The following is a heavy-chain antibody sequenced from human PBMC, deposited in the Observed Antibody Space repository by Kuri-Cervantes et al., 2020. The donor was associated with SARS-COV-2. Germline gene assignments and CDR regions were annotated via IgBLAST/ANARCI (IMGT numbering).Heavy chain of an antibody. Sequence: SETLSLTCTVSGGSISSYYWSWIRQPPGKRLEWIGYIYYSGSTNYNPSLKSRVTISVDTSKNQFSLKLSSVTAADTAVYYCARLYSSGWYVEYFQHWGQGTLVTVSS. CDR3: ARLYSSGWYVEYFQH. J-gene: IGHJ1*01. CDR2: IYYSGST. D-gene: IGHD6-19*01. CDR1: GGSISSYY. V-gene: IGHV4-59*12.